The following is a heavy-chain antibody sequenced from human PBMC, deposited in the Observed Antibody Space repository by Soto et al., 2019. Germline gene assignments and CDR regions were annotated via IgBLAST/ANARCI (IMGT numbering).Heavy chain of an antibody. CDR2: ISGSGGST. CDR3: AKAGYCSGGSCLAFDI. CDR1: GFTFSSYA. J-gene: IGHJ3*02. Sequence: EVQLLESGGGLVQPGGSLRLSCAASGFTFSSYAMSWVRQAPGKGLEWVSAISGSGGSTYYADSVKGRFTISRDNSKNTLYLQMNSLRAEDTAVYYCAKAGYCSGGSCLAFDIWGQGTMVTVSS. D-gene: IGHD2-15*01. V-gene: IGHV3-23*01.